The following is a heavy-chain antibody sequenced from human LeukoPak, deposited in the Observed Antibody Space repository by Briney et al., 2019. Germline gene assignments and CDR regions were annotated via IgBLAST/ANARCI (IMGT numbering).Heavy chain of an antibody. CDR2: MNPNSGNT. J-gene: IGHJ5*02. CDR3: ARGRTAPSNWFDH. V-gene: IGHV1-8*01. CDR1: GYTFTSYD. Sequence: ASVTVSFTASGYTFTSYDINWVSQATGQGREWMGWMNPNSGNTGYAQKFQGRVTMTRNTSISTAYMELSSLRSEDTAVYYCARGRTAPSNWFDHWGQGTLVTVSS.